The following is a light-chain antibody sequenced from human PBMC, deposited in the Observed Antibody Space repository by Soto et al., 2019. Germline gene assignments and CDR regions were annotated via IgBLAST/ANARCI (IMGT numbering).Light chain of an antibody. V-gene: IGKV3-20*01. CDR2: SAS. CDR1: QSLSTHS. Sequence: EIVLTQSPGTLSLSPGERATLSCRASQSLSTHSLAWYQQKPGQSPKLLIYSASIGATGVPDRFSGSGSGTDFTRTITRLEPEDFAGYYCQQYGRSPFTFGPGTKVDFK. CDR3: QQYGRSPFT. J-gene: IGKJ3*01.